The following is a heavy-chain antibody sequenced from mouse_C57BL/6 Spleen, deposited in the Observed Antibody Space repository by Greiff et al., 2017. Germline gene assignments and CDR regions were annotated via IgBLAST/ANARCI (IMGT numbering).Heavy chain of an antibody. Sequence: VQLQESGPELVKPGASVKISCKASGYAFSSSWMNWVKQRPGKGLEWIGRLYPGDGDTNYNGKFKGKATLTADKSSSTAYMQLSSLTSEDSAVYFCARSGQPGGFAYWGQGTLVTVSA. D-gene: IGHD3-2*01. CDR2: LYPGDGDT. CDR1: GYAFSSSW. V-gene: IGHV1-82*01. CDR3: ARSGQPGGFAY. J-gene: IGHJ3*01.